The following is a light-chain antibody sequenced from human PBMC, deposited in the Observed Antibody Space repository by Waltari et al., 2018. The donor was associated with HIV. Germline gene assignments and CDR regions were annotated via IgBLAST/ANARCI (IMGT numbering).Light chain of an antibody. J-gene: IGLJ2*01. Sequence: QSALTQPPSASGSPGQSVTISCTGTSSDVGGYNYVSWYQQHPGKAPKLMIYEVSRRPAVVPDRFSGSKSGNTASLTVSGLQAEDEADYYCNSYAGSNNVVFGGGTKDRP. CDR2: EVS. CDR1: SSDVGGYNY. V-gene: IGLV2-8*01. CDR3: NSYAGSNNVV.